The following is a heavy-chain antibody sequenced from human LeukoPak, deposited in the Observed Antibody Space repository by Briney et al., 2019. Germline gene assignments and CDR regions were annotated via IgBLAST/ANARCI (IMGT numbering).Heavy chain of an antibody. CDR1: GYTFTGYY. D-gene: IGHD3-3*01. V-gene: IGHV1-2*02. CDR2: INPNSGGT. J-gene: IGHJ5*02. Sequence: GASVKVSCKASGYTFTGYYMHWVRQAPGQGLEWMGWINPNSGGTNYAQKFQGRVTMTRDTSISTAYMELSRLRSDDTAVYYCARAVSYYDFWSGFPKENWFDPWGQGTLVTVSS. CDR3: ARAVSYYDFWSGFPKENWFDP.